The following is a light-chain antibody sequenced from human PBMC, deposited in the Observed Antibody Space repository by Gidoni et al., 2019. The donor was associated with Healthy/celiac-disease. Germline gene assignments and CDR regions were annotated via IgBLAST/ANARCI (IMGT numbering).Light chain of an antibody. J-gene: IGLJ1*01. Sequence: QSALTQPASVSGSPGQSITISCTGTSSDVGGYNYVSWYPQHPGKAPKLMIYDVSNRPSGVSNRFSGSKSGNTASLTISGLQAEDEADYYCSSYTSSSTSGVFGTGTKITVL. CDR1: SSDVGGYNY. V-gene: IGLV2-14*03. CDR3: SSYTSSSTSGV. CDR2: DVS.